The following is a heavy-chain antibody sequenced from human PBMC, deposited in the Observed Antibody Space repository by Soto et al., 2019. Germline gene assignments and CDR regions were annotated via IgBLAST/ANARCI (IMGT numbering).Heavy chain of an antibody. CDR1: GYTFTSYA. J-gene: IGHJ3*02. V-gene: IGHV1-3*05. CDR3: AREPRYCSGGSCYPDAFDI. D-gene: IGHD2-15*01. Sequence: QVQLVQSGAEEKKPGASVKVSCKASGYTFTSYAMHWVRQAPGQRLEWMGWINAGNGNTKYSQKFQGRVTITRDTSASTAYMELSSLRSEDTAVYYCAREPRYCSGGSCYPDAFDIWGQGTMVTVSS. CDR2: INAGNGNT.